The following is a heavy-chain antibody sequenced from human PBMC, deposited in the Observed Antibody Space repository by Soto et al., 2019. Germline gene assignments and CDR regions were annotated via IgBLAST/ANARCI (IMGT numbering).Heavy chain of an antibody. Sequence: QVQLRESGPGLVKPSETLSLTCTVSGDALIGYYWSWIRQTPGKGLEWIGYIYFYYGSTKYNPSLKGRVSLSAATSKRQFSLRLSSVTAADTAVYYCARHLWSSGYYLVFDSWGQGALVTVSS. CDR3: ARHLWSSGYYLVFDS. V-gene: IGHV4-59*08. CDR2: IYFYYGST. CDR1: GDALIGYY. J-gene: IGHJ4*02. D-gene: IGHD6-19*01.